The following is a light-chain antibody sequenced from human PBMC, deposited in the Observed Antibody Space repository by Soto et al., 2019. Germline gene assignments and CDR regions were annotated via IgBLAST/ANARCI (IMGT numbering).Light chain of an antibody. V-gene: IGLV2-23*02. CDR2: EVT. CDR3: ASYAGSRTYV. J-gene: IGLJ1*01. Sequence: QSALTQPASVSGSPGQSITISCTGTSSDVGVYNYVSWYQQHPGKAPKLVIFEVTMRPSGISDRFSGSKSASTASLTISGLQAEDEGDYYCASYAGSRTYVFGSGTKLTVL. CDR1: SSDVGVYNY.